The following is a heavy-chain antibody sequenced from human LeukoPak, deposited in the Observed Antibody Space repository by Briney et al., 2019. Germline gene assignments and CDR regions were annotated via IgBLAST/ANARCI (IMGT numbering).Heavy chain of an antibody. CDR3: IREVQVRASASLGL. CDR1: GFSISGYW. J-gene: IGHJ4*01. V-gene: IGHV3-74*01. Sequence: QPGGSLRLSCAASGFSISGYWMHWVRQPAGEGLVWVSRMNSGGTTINYADSVKGRFTISRDNVDNTLHLQMNSLRVEDTAVYYCIREVQVRASASLGLWGQGTLVTVSS. CDR2: MNSGGTTI. D-gene: IGHD3-16*01.